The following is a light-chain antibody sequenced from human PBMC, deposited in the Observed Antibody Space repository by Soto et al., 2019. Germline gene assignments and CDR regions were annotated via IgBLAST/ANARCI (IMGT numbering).Light chain of an antibody. Sequence: IQMAQSPSSLSASVGDRVTVTCRAIQVIVNPYIGWYQQRVGRPPKRLIYSTSALQSGVPWRFSGSGSGTEFTLTISSLQPDDFATYYCQHYKMYSPWTFGQGTKVDI. CDR2: STS. CDR3: QHYKMYSPWT. J-gene: IGKJ1*01. V-gene: IGKV1-17*01. CDR1: QVIVNPY.